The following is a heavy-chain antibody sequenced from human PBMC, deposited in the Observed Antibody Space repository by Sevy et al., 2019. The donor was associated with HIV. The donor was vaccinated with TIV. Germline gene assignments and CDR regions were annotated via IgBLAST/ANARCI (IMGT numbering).Heavy chain of an antibody. J-gene: IGHJ4*01. CDR3: ATTKDYYESSGSPFDY. CDR2: YDPEDDKR. D-gene: IGHD3-22*01. CDR1: GKTLTQLS. V-gene: IGHV1-24*01. Sequence: ASVKVSCKVSGKTLTQLSMHWVRQAPGKGLEWMGSYDPEDDKRIYEQKFQGRVTMTEDTSTDTAYMELRILRSEYTAVYYCATTKDYYESSGSPFDYWGQEPWSPSPQ.